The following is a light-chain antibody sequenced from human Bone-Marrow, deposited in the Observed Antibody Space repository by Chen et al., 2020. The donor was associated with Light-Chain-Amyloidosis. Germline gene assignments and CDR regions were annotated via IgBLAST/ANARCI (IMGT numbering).Light chain of an antibody. CDR2: RDT. CDR1: DFPTKY. Sequence: SYELTQPPSVSVSPGQTARIPCSGDDFPTKYTYWYQQKPGQAPVLVIPRDTERPSGISERFSGSSSGTTATLTISGVQAEDGADYHCQSADSSGSYEVICGGGTKLTVL. V-gene: IGLV3-25*03. J-gene: IGLJ2*01. CDR3: QSADSSGSYEVI.